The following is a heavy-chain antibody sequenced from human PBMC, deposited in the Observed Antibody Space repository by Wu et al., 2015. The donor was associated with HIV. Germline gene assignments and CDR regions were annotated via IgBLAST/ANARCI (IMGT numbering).Heavy chain of an antibody. Sequence: QVHLVQSGAEVRKPGSSVKVSCKASGGILTKYDINWVRQAPGKGLEWMGRTTPMFGTTNYAQKFQGGVTITSDVYTSTVYMELRSLRSEDTATYYCARELEDPAIMVRAGLDPWGQGTLVTVSS. V-gene: IGHV1-69*15. J-gene: IGHJ5*02. CDR3: ARELEDPAIMVRAGLDP. CDR2: TTPMFGTT. D-gene: IGHD3-10*01. CDR1: GGILTKYD.